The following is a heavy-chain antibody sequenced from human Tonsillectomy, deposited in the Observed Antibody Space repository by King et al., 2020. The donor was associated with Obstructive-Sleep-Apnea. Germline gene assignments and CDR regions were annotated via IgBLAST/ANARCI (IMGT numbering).Heavy chain of an antibody. Sequence: VQLVESGGGVVQPGRSLRLSCAASGFTFSSSTMHWVRQAPGKGLEWVAVIAYNGTNTYYADSVKGRFTISRDNSKNTLHLQVNSLRAEDTALYSCARDRAAAGLFDYWGQGTLVIVSS. V-gene: IGHV3-30*04. CDR2: IAYNGTNT. D-gene: IGHD6-13*01. CDR3: ARDRAAAGLFDY. CDR1: GFTFSSST. J-gene: IGHJ4*02.